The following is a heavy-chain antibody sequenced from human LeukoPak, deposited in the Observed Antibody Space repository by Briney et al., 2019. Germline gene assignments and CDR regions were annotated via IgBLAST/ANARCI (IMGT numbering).Heavy chain of an antibody. J-gene: IGHJ6*02. Sequence: GGSLRLSCAASGFTFSSYGMCWVRQAPGKGLEWVAVIWYDGSNKYYADSVKGRFTISRDNSKNTVYLQMNSLRAEDTAVYYCARVYSNSPEYGMDVWGQGTTVTVSS. V-gene: IGHV3-33*01. CDR2: IWYDGSNK. CDR3: ARVYSNSPEYGMDV. CDR1: GFTFSSYG. D-gene: IGHD2/OR15-2a*01.